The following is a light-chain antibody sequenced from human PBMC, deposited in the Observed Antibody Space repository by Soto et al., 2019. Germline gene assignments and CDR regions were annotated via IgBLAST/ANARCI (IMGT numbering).Light chain of an antibody. CDR1: QSVRSER. V-gene: IGKV3-20*01. CDR2: DAS. Sequence: EIVLTQSPDTLSLSPGERATLSCRASQSVRSERLAWYQQKRGQAPTLLIFDASSRAPGTPERFSGSGSGTDFTLTISRLEPEDFGVYYCQEYDGAPPITFGLGTRLEIK. CDR3: QEYDGAPPIT. J-gene: IGKJ5*01.